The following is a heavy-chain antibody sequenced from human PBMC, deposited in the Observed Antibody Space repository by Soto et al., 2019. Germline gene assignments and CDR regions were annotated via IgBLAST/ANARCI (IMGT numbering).Heavy chain of an antibody. Sequence: EVQLVESGGGLGKPGESLRLSCAASGFTLSSHTMNWVRQAPGKGLEWVSSISIDSSYKYYTDSVKGRFTVSRDNAKNSLYLQMDSLRAEDTAVYYCARGYCTRSSCYIGGFYYSGMDVWGQGATVTVSS. D-gene: IGHD2-2*01. V-gene: IGHV3-21*01. J-gene: IGHJ6*02. CDR3: ARGYCTRSSCYIGGFYYSGMDV. CDR1: GFTLSSHT. CDR2: ISIDSSYK.